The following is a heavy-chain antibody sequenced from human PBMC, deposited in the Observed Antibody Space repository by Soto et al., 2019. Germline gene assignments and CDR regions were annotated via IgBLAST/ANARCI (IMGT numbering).Heavy chain of an antibody. J-gene: IGHJ3*02. Sequence: KSSETLSLTCAVYGGSFSGYYWSWIRQPPGKGLEWMGEINHSGSTNYNPSLKSRVTISVDTSKNQFSLKLSSVTAADTAVYYCARLGRVTIFGVVIPDAFDIWGQGTMVTV. CDR2: INHSGST. CDR3: ARLGRVTIFGVVIPDAFDI. V-gene: IGHV4-34*01. CDR1: GGSFSGYY. D-gene: IGHD3-3*01.